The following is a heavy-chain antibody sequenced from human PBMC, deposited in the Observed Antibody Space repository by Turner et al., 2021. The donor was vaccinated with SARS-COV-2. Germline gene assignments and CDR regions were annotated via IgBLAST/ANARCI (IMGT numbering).Heavy chain of an antibody. CDR2: ISYDGSIK. CDR3: ARWVAVYCEHRPLDY. J-gene: IGHJ4*02. V-gene: IGHV3-30*04. Sequence: HWVRQAPGKGLEWVAVISYDGSIKYYADSVKGRFTISRDNSKNTLYLQMNSLRAEDTAVYYCARWVAVYCEHRPLDYWGQGTLVTVSS. D-gene: IGHD1-20*01.